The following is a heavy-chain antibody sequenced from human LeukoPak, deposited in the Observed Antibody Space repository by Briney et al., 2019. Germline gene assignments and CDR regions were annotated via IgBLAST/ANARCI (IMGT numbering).Heavy chain of an antibody. J-gene: IGHJ6*02. CDR1: GFTFSSFG. Sequence: PGGSLRLSCAASGFTFSSFGMNWVRQAPGKGLEWVSSTSTSRPYIYYADSVKGRFTISRDNTKNTPYLQMNSLRAEDRAVYYCARAQGYYYGMDVWGQGTTVTVSS. V-gene: IGHV3-21*04. CDR3: ARAQGYYYGMDV. CDR2: TSTSRPYI.